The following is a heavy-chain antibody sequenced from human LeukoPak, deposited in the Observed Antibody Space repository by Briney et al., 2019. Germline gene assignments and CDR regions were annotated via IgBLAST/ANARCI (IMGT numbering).Heavy chain of an antibody. V-gene: IGHV4-39*01. CDR3: ARIWYSPQRGGDWFDP. Sequence: SETLSLTCTVSGGSISSSSYYWGWIRQPPGKGLEWIGRIYYSGSTYYNPSLKSRVTISVDTSKNQFSLKLSSVTAADTAVYYCARIWYSPQRGGDWFDPWGQGTLVTVSS. CDR1: GGSISSSSYY. CDR2: IYYSGST. J-gene: IGHJ5*02. D-gene: IGHD1-1*01.